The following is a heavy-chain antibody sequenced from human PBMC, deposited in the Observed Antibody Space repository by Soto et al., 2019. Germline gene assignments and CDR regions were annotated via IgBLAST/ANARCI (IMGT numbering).Heavy chain of an antibody. Sequence: QITLKESGPTLVRPTQTLTLTCTFSGFSLSTSGLGVGWIRQPPGKALEWLALIYWNDDKRYSPSLKARLTITQDHSKNQVVLTMTNMDPVDTATYYCAHRPSGWYLFDYWGQGTLVTVSS. CDR1: GFSLSTSGLG. J-gene: IGHJ4*02. CDR2: IYWNDDK. D-gene: IGHD6-19*01. V-gene: IGHV2-5*01. CDR3: AHRPSGWYLFDY.